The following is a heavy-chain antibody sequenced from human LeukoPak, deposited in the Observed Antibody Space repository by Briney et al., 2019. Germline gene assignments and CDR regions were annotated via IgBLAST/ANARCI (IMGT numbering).Heavy chain of an antibody. Sequence: GASVKVSCKASGYTFNSYGISWVRQAPGQGLEWMGWISAYNGNTNYAQKLQGRVTMTTDTSTSTAYMELRSLRSDDTAVYYCAREIVGANLKGGRYDAFDIWGQGTMVTVSS. CDR2: ISAYNGNT. J-gene: IGHJ3*02. CDR3: AREIVGANLKGGRYDAFDI. CDR1: GYTFNSYG. D-gene: IGHD1-26*01. V-gene: IGHV1-18*01.